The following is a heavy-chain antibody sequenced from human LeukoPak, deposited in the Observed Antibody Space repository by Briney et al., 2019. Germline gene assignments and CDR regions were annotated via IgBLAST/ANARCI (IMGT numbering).Heavy chain of an antibody. CDR2: ISYDGNDK. D-gene: IGHD1-26*01. Sequence: PGGSLRLSCAACGFTFSSFGMHWVRQAPGKGLEWLAVISYDGNDKYHADSVKGRFTISRDNAKNSLYLQMNSLRAEDTAVYYCARCEVGGATYFDYWGQGTLVTVSS. J-gene: IGHJ4*02. V-gene: IGHV3-30*03. CDR3: ARCEVGGATYFDY. CDR1: GFTFSSFG.